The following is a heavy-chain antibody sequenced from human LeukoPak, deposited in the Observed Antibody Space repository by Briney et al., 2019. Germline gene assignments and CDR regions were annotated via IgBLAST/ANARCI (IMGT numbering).Heavy chain of an antibody. Sequence: QSGGSLRLSCAASGFTFSSYAMSWVRQAPGKGLEWVANINQGGSERHYVGSVEGRFTISRDNAKNSQYLQVSSLRAEDTAVYYCARDKGGDEGSKFDCWGQGTLVTVSS. CDR2: INQGGSER. V-gene: IGHV3-7*03. J-gene: IGHJ4*02. CDR3: ARDKGGDEGSKFDC. CDR1: GFTFSSYA. D-gene: IGHD2-21*01.